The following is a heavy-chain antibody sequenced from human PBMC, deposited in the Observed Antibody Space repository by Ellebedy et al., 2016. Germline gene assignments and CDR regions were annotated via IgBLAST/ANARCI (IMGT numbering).Heavy chain of an antibody. Sequence: SETLSLXXTVSGGSVRSSSYYWDWIRQPPGKGLEWIGSMYYRGSTNYNPSLKSRVTISVDTSKNQFSRKLTSVTAADTAVYYCASRPNWYFDLWGRGTLVTVSS. CDR3: ASRPNWYFDL. V-gene: IGHV4-39*01. J-gene: IGHJ2*01. CDR1: GGSVRSSSYY. CDR2: MYYRGST.